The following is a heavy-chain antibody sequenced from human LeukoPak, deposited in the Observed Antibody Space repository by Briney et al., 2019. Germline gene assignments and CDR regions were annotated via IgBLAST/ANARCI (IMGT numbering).Heavy chain of an antibody. V-gene: IGHV4-34*01. CDR3: ARGRRKGGYSYGSGGIRPYYFDY. J-gene: IGHJ4*02. CDR1: GGSFSGYY. D-gene: IGHD5-18*01. CDR2: INHSGST. Sequence: SETLSLTCAVYGGSFSGYYWSWIRQPPGKGLEWIGEINHSGSTNYSPSLKSRVTISVDTSKNQFSLKLSSVTAADTAVYYCARGRRKGGYSYGSGGIRPYYFDYWGQGTLVTVSS.